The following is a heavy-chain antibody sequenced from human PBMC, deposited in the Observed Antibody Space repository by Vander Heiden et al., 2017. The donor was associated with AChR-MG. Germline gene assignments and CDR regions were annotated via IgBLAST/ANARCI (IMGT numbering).Heavy chain of an antibody. V-gene: IGHV3-23*01. CDR3: AKGWEQHLVKSHFDY. J-gene: IGHJ4*02. CDR1: GFTFSSYA. Sequence: EVQLLESGGGLVQPGGSLRLSCAASGFTFSSYAMNWVRQAPGKGLEWVSVISGSGGSTYYADSVTGRFTISRDNSKNTLYLQMNSLRAEDTAVYYCAKGWEQHLVKSHFDYWGQGTLLTVSS. CDR2: ISGSGGST. D-gene: IGHD1-26*01.